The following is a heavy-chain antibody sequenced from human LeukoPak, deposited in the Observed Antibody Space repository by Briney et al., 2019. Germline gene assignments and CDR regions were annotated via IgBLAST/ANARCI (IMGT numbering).Heavy chain of an antibody. J-gene: IGHJ4*02. CDR1: GYSFTTYW. V-gene: IGHV5-51*01. D-gene: IGHD2-21*01. CDR3: ARVLIRGDEIDY. CDR2: IYPGDSDT. Sequence: GESLKISCKGSGYSFTTYWIAWVRQLPGKGLEWMGIIYPGDSDTRYSPSFQGQVTISADKSISTSYLQWTSLKASDSAMYYCARVLIRGDEIDYWGQGTLVTVSS.